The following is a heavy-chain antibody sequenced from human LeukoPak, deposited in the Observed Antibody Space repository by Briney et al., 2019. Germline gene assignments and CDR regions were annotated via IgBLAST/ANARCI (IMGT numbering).Heavy chain of an antibody. CDR3: ARVRWGGLYYFDY. J-gene: IGHJ4*02. V-gene: IGHV3-74*01. D-gene: IGHD3-16*01. CDR2: IDSDGNST. CDR1: GFTFSSYS. Sequence: GGSLRLSCAASGFTFSSYSMNWVRQAPGKGLEWVSRIDSDGNSTAYANSVKGRFTISRDNAKNTLYLQMNSLRAEDTAVYYCARVRWGGLYYFDYWGQGTLVTVSS.